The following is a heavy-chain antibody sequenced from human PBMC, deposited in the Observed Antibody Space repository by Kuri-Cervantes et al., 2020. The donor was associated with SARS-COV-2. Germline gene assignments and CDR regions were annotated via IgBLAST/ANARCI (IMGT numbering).Heavy chain of an antibody. CDR3: ARDLHCSSTSCYSPWFDP. CDR1: GFTFSSYA. CDR2: ISYDGSNK. J-gene: IGHJ5*02. V-gene: IGHV3-30-3*01. Sequence: GESLKIFCAASGFTFSSYAMHWVRQAPGKGLVWVAVISYDGSNKYYADSVKGRFTISRDNSKNTLYLQMNSLRAEDTAVYYCARDLHCSSTSCYSPWFDPWGQGTLVTVSS. D-gene: IGHD2-2*01.